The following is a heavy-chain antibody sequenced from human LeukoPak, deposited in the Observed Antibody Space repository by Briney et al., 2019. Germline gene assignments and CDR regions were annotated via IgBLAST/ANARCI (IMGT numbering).Heavy chain of an antibody. J-gene: IGHJ6*01. CDR1: GFIFTTYA. Sequence: PGGSLRLSCAASGFIFTTYAMIWVRQAPGKGLEWFSTISGGGGSTFYADSVKGRFTIFRVNSKNTLYLQMNSLRAEDTAIYYCAKDMSDYTNFPDVWGKGPRSPSPQ. V-gene: IGHV3-23*01. CDR2: ISGGGGST. CDR3: AKDMSDYTNFPDV. D-gene: IGHD4-11*01.